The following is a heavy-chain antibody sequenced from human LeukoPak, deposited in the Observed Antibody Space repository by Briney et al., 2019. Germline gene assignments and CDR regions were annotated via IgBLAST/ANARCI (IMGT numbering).Heavy chain of an antibody. J-gene: IGHJ4*02. CDR1: GFTFSSYA. CDR3: ARDSPPDY. Sequence: GGSLRLSCVASGFTFSSYAMSWVRQAPGKGLEWVSAISGSGGSTYYADSVKGRFTISRDNAKNSLYLQMNSLRAEDTAMYYCARDSPPDYWGQGTLVTVSS. V-gene: IGHV3-23*01. CDR2: ISGSGGST.